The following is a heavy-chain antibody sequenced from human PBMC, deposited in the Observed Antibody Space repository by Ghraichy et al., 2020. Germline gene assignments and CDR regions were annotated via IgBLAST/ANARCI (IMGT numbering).Heavy chain of an antibody. CDR1: GFTFSSYA. J-gene: IGHJ4*02. Sequence: GGSLRLSCAASGFTFSSYAMHWVRQAPGKGLEWVAVISYDGSNKYYADTVKGRFTISRDNSKNTLYLQMNSLRAEDTAVYYCARDPGSSGWYRYFDYWGQGTLVTVSS. CDR3: ARDPGSSGWYRYFDY. D-gene: IGHD6-19*01. CDR2: ISYDGSNK. V-gene: IGHV3-30*04.